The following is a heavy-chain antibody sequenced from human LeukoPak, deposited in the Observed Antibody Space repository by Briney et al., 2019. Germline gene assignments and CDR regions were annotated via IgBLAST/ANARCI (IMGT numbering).Heavy chain of an antibody. CDR3: ARDWSYSSRNFDY. J-gene: IGHJ4*02. V-gene: IGHV3-21*01. CDR2: ISSSSSYR. Sequence: GGSLRLSCAASGFSFSTYSMNWVRQAPGKGLEWVSSISSSSSYRYYADSVKGRFTISRDNDKNSLYLQMNILRAEDTAVYYCARDWSYSSRNFDYWGQGTLVSVSS. CDR1: GFSFSTYS. D-gene: IGHD6-13*01.